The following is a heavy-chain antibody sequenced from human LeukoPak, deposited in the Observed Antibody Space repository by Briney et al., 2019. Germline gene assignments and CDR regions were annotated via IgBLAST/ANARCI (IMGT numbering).Heavy chain of an antibody. CDR3: ARGMVRGAYFDY. Sequence: SETLSLTCTVSGGSISSGSYYWSWIRQPAGKGLEWIGRIYTSGSTNYNPSLKSRVTISVDTSKNQFSLKLSSVTAADTAVYYCARGMVRGAYFDYWGQETLVTVSS. J-gene: IGHJ4*02. CDR1: GGSISSGSYY. D-gene: IGHD3-10*01. V-gene: IGHV4-61*02. CDR2: IYTSGST.